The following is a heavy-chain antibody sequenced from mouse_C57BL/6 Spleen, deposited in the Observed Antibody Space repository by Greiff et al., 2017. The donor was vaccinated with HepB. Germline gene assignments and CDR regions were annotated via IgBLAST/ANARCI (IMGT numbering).Heavy chain of an antibody. CDR3: TSLYYGNYGGAMDY. J-gene: IGHJ4*01. Sequence: EVQLQQSGAELVRPGASVKLSCTASGFNIKDDYMHWVKQRPEQGLEWIGWIDPENGDTEYASKFQGKATITADTSSNTAYLQLSSLPSEDTAVYYCTSLYYGNYGGAMDYWGQGTSVTVSS. CDR2: IDPENGDT. D-gene: IGHD2-1*01. V-gene: IGHV14-4*01. CDR1: GFNIKDDY.